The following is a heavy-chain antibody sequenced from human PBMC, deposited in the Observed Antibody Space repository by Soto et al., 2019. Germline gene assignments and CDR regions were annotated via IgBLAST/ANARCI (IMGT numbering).Heavy chain of an antibody. D-gene: IGHD2-2*01. CDR3: ARDLLPAALKLGCAFAI. CDR2: MFYTGST. J-gene: IGHJ3*02. V-gene: IGHV4-59*01. Sequence: QVQLQESGPGLVKPSEPLSLTCTVSGGSISHYYWSWIRQPPGKGLEWIGSMFYTGSTSYNPSLKSRVTISVDTSKNRFALKLRSLTIADTAKCSCARDLLPAALKLGCAFAIWGPGTMVTVSS. CDR1: GGSISHYY.